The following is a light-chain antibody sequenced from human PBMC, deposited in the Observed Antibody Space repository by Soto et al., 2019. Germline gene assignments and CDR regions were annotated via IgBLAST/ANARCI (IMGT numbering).Light chain of an antibody. CDR1: QNIRSY. V-gene: IGKV1-39*01. J-gene: IGKJ1*01. Sequence: DVQMTQSPSSLSASVGDRVTITCRASQNIRSYLNWYQQRPGKAPKLLIYAASSLQGGVPSRFSGSGSGTDFTLTISSLQPEDFATYYCQQSYSTPRTFGQGTKVEIK. CDR3: QQSYSTPRT. CDR2: AAS.